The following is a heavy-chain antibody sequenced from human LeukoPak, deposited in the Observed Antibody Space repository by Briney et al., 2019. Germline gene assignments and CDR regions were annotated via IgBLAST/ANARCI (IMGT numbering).Heavy chain of an antibody. CDR3: ARHYYGSGSYYTYIDY. CDR2: IKQDGNEK. Sequence: GGSLRLSCAASGFTFSSYWMSWVRQAPGKGLEWVANIKQDGNEKYYVDSVKGRFTISRDNAKNSLYLQMNSLRAEDTAVYYCARHYYGSGSYYTYIDYWGQGTLVTVSS. D-gene: IGHD3-10*01. J-gene: IGHJ4*02. V-gene: IGHV3-7*01. CDR1: GFTFSSYW.